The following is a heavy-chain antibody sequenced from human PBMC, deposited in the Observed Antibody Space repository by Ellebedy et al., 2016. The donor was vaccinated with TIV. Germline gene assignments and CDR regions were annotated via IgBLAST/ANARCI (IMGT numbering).Heavy chain of an antibody. Sequence: AASVKVSCKVSGYPLSELSMNWVRQAPGKGLEWMGGFNPEGDEIMYAQRFQGRVIMTEDTSTDTAFMELSNLRSDGTAVYYCAVDLVVAAPVAHFDFWGQGTLVTVSS. CDR2: FNPEGDEI. V-gene: IGHV1-24*01. J-gene: IGHJ4*02. D-gene: IGHD2-15*01. CDR3: AVDLVVAAPVAHFDF. CDR1: GYPLSELS.